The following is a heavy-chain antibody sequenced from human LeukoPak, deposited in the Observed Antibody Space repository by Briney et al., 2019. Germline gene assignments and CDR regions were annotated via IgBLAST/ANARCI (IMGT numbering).Heavy chain of an antibody. CDR2: INPDSGGT. J-gene: IGHJ4*02. V-gene: IGHV1-2*04. CDR3: ASRYCSGGSCYWGY. D-gene: IGHD2-15*01. Sequence: ASVKVSCKASGYSFTGYYIHWVRQGPGQGLEWMGWINPDSGGTQIAQKFQGWVTMTTDTSTSTAYMELRSLRSDDTAVYYCASRYCSGGSCYWGYWGQGTLVTVSS. CDR1: GYSFTGYY.